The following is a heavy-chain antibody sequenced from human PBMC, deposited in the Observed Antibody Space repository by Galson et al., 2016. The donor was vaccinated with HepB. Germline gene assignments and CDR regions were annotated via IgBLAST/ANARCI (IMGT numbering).Heavy chain of an antibody. D-gene: IGHD6-25*01. CDR2: ISPDGTST. CDR3: AAHKRQRVSDYEDY. CDR1: GFIVSDYW. J-gene: IGHJ4*02. Sequence: SLRLSCAASGFIVSDYWVHWVRQPPGKGLVWVSRISPDGTSTASADSVKGRFTISRDNAKNTLYLQMNSLRAEDTAVYFCAAHKRQRVSDYEDYWGQGILVSVSS. V-gene: IGHV3-74*01.